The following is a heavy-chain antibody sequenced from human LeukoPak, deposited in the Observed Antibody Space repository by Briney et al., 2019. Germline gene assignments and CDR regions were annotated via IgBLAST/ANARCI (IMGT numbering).Heavy chain of an antibody. J-gene: IGHJ4*02. D-gene: IGHD5-18*01. CDR3: ARHSRGYSYGYLHY. V-gene: IGHV4-39*07. CDR2: IYYSGST. Sequence: SETLSLTCTVSGGSISSSSYYWGWIRQPPGKGLEWIGSIYYSGSTYYNPSLKSRVTISVDTSKNQFSLKLSSVTAADTAVYYCARHSRGYSYGYLHYWGQGTLVTVSS. CDR1: GGSISSSSYY.